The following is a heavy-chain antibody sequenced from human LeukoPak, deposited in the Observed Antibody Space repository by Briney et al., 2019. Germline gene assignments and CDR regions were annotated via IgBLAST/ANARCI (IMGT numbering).Heavy chain of an antibody. CDR2: IRGSGDSTNYA. CDR1: GFTFSTYS. J-gene: IGHJ4*02. CDR3: ARDLYPRRGNFDY. Sequence: GGSLRLSCAASGFTFSTYSMSWVRQAPGKGLEWVSEIRGSGDSTNYADSADSVNGRLTISRDNSKDMLYLQMNSLRPENTAVYYCARDLYPRRGNFDYWGQGTLVIVSS. V-gene: IGHV3-23*01. D-gene: IGHD2-2*01.